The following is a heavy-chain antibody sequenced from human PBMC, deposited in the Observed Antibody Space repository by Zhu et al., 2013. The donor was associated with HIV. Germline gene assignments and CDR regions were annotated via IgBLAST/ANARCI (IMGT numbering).Heavy chain of an antibody. CDR2: INPNSGGT. CDR1: GYTFSDYY. J-gene: IGHJ6*02. CDR3: ARGGKAGSESYGMDV. Sequence: QVQLVQSGAEVKKPGASVKVSCKASGYTFSDYYIHWVRQAPGQGLEWMGWINPNSGGTNYAQKFQGRVTMTRDTSISTAYMELSWLRSDDTAVYYCARGGKAGSESYGMDVWGQGTTVTVSS. V-gene: IGHV1-2*02. D-gene: IGHD3-10*01.